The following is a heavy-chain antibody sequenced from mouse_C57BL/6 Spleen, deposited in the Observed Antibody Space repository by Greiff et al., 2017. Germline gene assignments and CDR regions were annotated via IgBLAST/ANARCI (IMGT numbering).Heavy chain of an antibody. Sequence: QVQLQQSGPELVKPGASVTISCKASGYAFSSSWMNWVKQRPGKGLEWIGRIYPGDGDTNYNGKFKGKGTLTADKTSSTAYMQHSSLTSEDSAVYFCARKGQTTGAPFDYWGQGTTLTVSS. CDR2: IYPGDGDT. V-gene: IGHV1-82*01. D-gene: IGHD1-1*01. CDR3: ARKGQTTGAPFDY. CDR1: GYAFSSSW. J-gene: IGHJ2*01.